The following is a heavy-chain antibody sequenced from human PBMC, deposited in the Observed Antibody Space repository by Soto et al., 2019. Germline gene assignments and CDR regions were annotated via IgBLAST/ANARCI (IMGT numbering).Heavy chain of an antibody. Sequence: GGSLRLSCAASGFTFSSYAMSWVRQAPGKGLEWVSAISGSGGSTYYADSVKGRFTISRDNSKNTLYLQMNSLRAEDTAVYYCARDLSTGPSIAAAGTLDYWGQGTLVTVSS. CDR3: ARDLSTGPSIAAAGTLDY. CDR1: GFTFSSYA. D-gene: IGHD6-13*01. J-gene: IGHJ4*02. CDR2: ISGSGGST. V-gene: IGHV3-23*01.